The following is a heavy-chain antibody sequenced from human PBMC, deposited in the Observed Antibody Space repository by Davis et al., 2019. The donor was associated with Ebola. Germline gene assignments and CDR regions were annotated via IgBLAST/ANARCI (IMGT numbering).Heavy chain of an antibody. CDR2: ISSSSTI. V-gene: IGHV3-48*02. CDR1: GFTFSSYS. Sequence: GESLKISCAASGFTFSSYSMNWVRQAPGKGLEWVSYISSSSTIYYADSVKGRFTISRDNAKNSLYLQMNSLRDEDTAVYYCASHLSWGQGTLVTVSS. CDR3: ASHLS. J-gene: IGHJ4*02.